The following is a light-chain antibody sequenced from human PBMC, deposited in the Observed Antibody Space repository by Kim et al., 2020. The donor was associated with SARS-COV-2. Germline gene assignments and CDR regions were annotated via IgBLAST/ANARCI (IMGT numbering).Light chain of an antibody. J-gene: IGKJ2*03. CDR3: QQYNVWPNS. V-gene: IGKV3-15*01. Sequence: EIVMAQSPAALSVSPGEGATLSCRASQSVGTNLAWYQQKGGQAPRLLIYAANIRASYIPTRFSGSGSGTEFTLTITTLQSEDFAVYYCQQYNVWPNSFGQGTKLEI. CDR1: QSVGTN. CDR2: AAN.